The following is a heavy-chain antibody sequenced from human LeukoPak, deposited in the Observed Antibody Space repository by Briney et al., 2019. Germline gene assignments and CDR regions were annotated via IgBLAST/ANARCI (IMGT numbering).Heavy chain of an antibody. Sequence: SGGSLRLSCAASGFTFSSYGMHWVRQAPGKGLEWVAVISYDGSDKYYADSVKGRFTISRDNSKNTLYLQMNSLRAEDTAVYYCAKDLDDYGDYPDYWGQGTLVTVSS. V-gene: IGHV3-30*18. J-gene: IGHJ4*02. CDR1: GFTFSSYG. CDR2: ISYDGSDK. CDR3: AKDLDDYGDYPDY. D-gene: IGHD4-17*01.